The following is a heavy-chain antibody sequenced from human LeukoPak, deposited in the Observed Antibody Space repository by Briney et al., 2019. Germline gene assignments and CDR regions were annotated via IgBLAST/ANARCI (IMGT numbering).Heavy chain of an antibody. CDR3: AKPGMVRGVIISPYYFDY. J-gene: IGHJ4*02. D-gene: IGHD3-10*01. CDR2: ISGDGSST. CDR1: GFTFSSYW. V-gene: IGHV3-74*01. Sequence: GGSLRLSCAASGFTFSSYWMHWVRQAPGKGLVWVSYISGDGSSTTYADSVKGRFTISRDNSKNTLYLQMNSLRAEDTAVYYCAKPGMVRGVIISPYYFDYWGQGTLVTVSS.